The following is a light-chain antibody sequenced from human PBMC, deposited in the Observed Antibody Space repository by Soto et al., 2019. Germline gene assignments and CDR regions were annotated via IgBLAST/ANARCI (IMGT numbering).Light chain of an antibody. Sequence: EIVLTQSPGTLSLSPGERATLSCRASQSVSSSYLAWYQQKPGQAPRLLIYGASSRATGIPDRFSGSGSGTDFTLTVSRLETEDSAVYYCQQCGSSPETFGQGTKVDIK. CDR3: QQCGSSPET. V-gene: IGKV3-20*01. CDR2: GAS. J-gene: IGKJ1*01. CDR1: QSVSSSY.